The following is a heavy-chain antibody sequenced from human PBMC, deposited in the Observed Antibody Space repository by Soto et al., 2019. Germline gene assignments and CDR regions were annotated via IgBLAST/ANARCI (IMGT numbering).Heavy chain of an antibody. V-gene: IGHV4-30-4*01. CDR3: ARAMGYYDSSDSFDY. CDR2: IYYSGST. D-gene: IGHD3-22*01. Sequence: ASETLSLTCTVSGGSISSGDYYWSWIRQPPGKGLEWIGYIYYSGSTYYNPSLKSRVTISVDTSKNQFSLKLSSVTAADTAVYYCARAMGYYDSSDSFDYWGQGTLVTVSS. CDR1: GGSISSGDYY. J-gene: IGHJ4*02.